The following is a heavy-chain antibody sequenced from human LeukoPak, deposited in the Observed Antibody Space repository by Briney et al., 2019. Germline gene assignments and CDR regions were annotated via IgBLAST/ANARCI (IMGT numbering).Heavy chain of an antibody. D-gene: IGHD1-26*01. Sequence: ASVKVSCKASGYTFTNYYMHWVRQAPGQGLEWMGLINPGGGNTNYAQNFQGRVTMTRDTSTTTVYMELSSLRSEDTAVYYCARAGSSRRYYMDVWGKGTTVTISS. CDR3: ARAGSSRRYYMDV. CDR1: GYTFTNYY. CDR2: INPGGGNT. V-gene: IGHV1-46*01. J-gene: IGHJ6*03.